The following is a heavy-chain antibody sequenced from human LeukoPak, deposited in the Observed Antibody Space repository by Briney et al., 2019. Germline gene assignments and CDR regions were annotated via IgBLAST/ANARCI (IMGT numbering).Heavy chain of an antibody. Sequence: SETLSLTCAVYGGSFSGYYWSWIRQPPGKGLEWIVEINHSGSTNYNPSLKSRVTISVDTSKNQFSLKLSSVTAADTAVYYCAGKSSSWYGRWFDPWGQGTLVTVSS. V-gene: IGHV4-34*01. D-gene: IGHD6-13*01. CDR3: AGKSSSWYGRWFDP. J-gene: IGHJ5*02. CDR1: GGSFSGYY. CDR2: INHSGST.